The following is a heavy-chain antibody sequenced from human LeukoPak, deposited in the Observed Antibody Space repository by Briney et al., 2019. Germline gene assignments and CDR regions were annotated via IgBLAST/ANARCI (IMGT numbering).Heavy chain of an antibody. CDR3: ARKYYYDSSGSDAFDI. V-gene: IGHV3-53*01. D-gene: IGHD3-22*01. CDR2: MYSGGST. J-gene: IGHJ3*02. CDR1: GFSVSSNY. Sequence: PGGSLRLSCAASGFSVSSNYMSWVRQAPGKGLEWVSVMYSGGSTYYADSVQGRFTISRDSSKNTLYLQMNSLRAEDTAVYYCARKYYYDSSGSDAFDIWDQGTMVTVSS.